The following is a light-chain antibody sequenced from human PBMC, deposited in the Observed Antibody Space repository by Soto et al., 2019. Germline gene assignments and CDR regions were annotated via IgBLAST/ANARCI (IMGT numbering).Light chain of an antibody. CDR1: QNIDKF. CDR3: QQYDDLPIT. J-gene: IGKJ5*01. Sequence: DIQMTQSPSSLSASVGDSVTITCQASQNIDKFLNWYQQKPGKAPKLLIDDASNLETGVPSRFSGSGFGTDFSFSISNLQPEDVGTYYCQQYDDLPITFGQGTRLEIK. V-gene: IGKV1-33*01. CDR2: DAS.